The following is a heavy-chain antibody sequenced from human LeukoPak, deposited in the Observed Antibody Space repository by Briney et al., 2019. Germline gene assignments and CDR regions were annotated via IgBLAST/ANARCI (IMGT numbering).Heavy chain of an antibody. V-gene: IGHV3-7*01. CDR2: IQQHGSET. Sequence: GGSLRLSCTASGFTFSNYWMSWVRQAPGKGLEWVANIQQHGSETYYGDSVKGRFTISRDNAKNSLYLQMNSLIAEDTAVYYCATYSSSNGREFQYWGQGTLVTVSS. CDR1: GFTFSNYW. CDR3: ATYSSSNGREFQY. J-gene: IGHJ1*01. D-gene: IGHD2-2*01.